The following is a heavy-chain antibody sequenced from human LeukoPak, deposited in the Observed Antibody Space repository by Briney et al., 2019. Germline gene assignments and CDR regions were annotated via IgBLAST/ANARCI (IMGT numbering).Heavy chain of an antibody. Sequence: PSQTLSLTCTVSGGSISSGSYYWRWIRQPAGKGLEWIGRINTSGNTNYNPSLKSRVTISVDTSKNQFSLKLNSLTAADTAVYYYSRFSGDLGDGFDIWGQGTIATVPS. D-gene: IGHD5-24*01. CDR3: SRFSGDLGDGFDI. V-gene: IGHV4-61*02. CDR1: GGSISSGSYY. CDR2: INTSGNT. J-gene: IGHJ3*02.